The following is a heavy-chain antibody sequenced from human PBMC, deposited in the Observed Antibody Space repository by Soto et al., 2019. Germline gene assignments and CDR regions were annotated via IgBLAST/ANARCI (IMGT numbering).Heavy chain of an antibody. CDR1: GYSFTSYW. CDR3: ARHKGKSRSLHYYYGMDV. J-gene: IGHJ6*02. CDR2: IYPGDSDT. D-gene: IGHD6-6*01. Sequence: GESLKISCKGSGYSFTSYWIGWVRQMPGKGLEWMGIIYPGDSDTRYSPSFQGQVTISADKSISTAYLQWISLKASDTAMYYCARHKGKSRSLHYYYGMDVWGQGTTVTVSS. V-gene: IGHV5-51*01.